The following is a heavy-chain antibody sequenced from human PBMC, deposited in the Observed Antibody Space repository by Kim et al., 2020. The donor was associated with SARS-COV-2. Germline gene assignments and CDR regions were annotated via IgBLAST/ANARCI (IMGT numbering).Heavy chain of an antibody. D-gene: IGHD6-13*01. CDR3: ARGFPRTHPTDHSTIAAAGRVYWFDP. CDR2: TYYRSKWYN. V-gene: IGHV6-1*01. Sequence: SQTLSLTCAISGDSVSSNSAAWNWIRQSPSRGLEWLGRTYYRSKWYNDYAVSVKSRITINPDTSKNQFSLQLNSVTPEDTAVYYCARGFPRTHPTDHSTIAAAGRVYWFDPWGQGTLVTVSS. CDR1: GDSVSSNSAA. J-gene: IGHJ5*02.